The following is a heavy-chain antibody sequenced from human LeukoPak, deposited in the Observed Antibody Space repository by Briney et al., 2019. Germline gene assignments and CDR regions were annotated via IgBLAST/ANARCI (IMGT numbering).Heavy chain of an antibody. CDR3: ARVLFYNLFFAAFDI. CDR1: GGTFSSYA. J-gene: IGHJ3*02. V-gene: IGHV1-69*04. Sequence: VKVSCKASGGTFSSYAISWVRQAPGQGLEWMGRIIPILGIANYAQKFQGRVTIIADKSTSTAYMELSSLRSEDTAVYYCARVLFYNLFFAAFDIWGQGTMVTVSS. D-gene: IGHD5-24*01. CDR2: IIPILGIA.